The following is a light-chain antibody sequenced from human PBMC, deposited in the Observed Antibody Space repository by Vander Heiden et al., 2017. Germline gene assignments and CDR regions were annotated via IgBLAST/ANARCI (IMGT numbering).Light chain of an antibody. CDR2: AAS. J-gene: IGKJ4*01. V-gene: IGKV1-39*01. CDR1: RSVANY. CDR3: QQLYSIPLT. Sequence: DIQMTQSPSSLYASVGDTVTITWRASRSVANYLNWYQHKPGDAPKVLIYAASSLQSGVPSRFNGSGSGTDFTLSIFSLRPEDFATYFCQQLYSIPLTFGGGTKVEIK.